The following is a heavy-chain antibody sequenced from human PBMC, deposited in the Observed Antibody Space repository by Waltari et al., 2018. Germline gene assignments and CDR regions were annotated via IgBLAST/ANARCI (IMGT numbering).Heavy chain of an antibody. CDR2: ISYDGTIQ. D-gene: IGHD1-1*01. J-gene: IGHJ4*02. CDR3: AKDRSTTYSFDY. Sequence: QVQLVESGGGVVQPGRSLRLSCAASGFTYSSNGMHWVRQAPGKGLEWVTFISYDGTIQYYADSVKGRFTVSRYNSKNTLYLQMNSLRAEDTAVYYCAKDRSTTYSFDYWGQGTLVTVSS. V-gene: IGHV3-30*18. CDR1: GFTYSSNG.